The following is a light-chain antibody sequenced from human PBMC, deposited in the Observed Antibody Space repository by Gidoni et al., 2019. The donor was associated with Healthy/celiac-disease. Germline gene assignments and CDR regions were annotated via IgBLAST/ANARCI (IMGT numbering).Light chain of an antibody. Sequence: DIQMTQSPSSLSASVGDRVTITCRASQSISSNLNWYQQKPGNAPKLLIYAASSLQSGVPSRFSVSGSGTDFTLTIRSLQPEDFATYYCQQSYSTPRTFGQGTKVEIK. CDR2: AAS. V-gene: IGKV1-39*01. J-gene: IGKJ1*01. CDR3: QQSYSTPRT. CDR1: QSISSN.